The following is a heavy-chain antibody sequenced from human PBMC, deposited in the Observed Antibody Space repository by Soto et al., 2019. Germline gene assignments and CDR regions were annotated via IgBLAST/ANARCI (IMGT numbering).Heavy chain of an antibody. Sequence: QLQLQESGSGLVKPSQTLSLTCAVSGGSISSGGYSWSWIRQPPGKGPEWIGSIYPSVSTYYNPSLKSRVTMSVDRSQNQFSLKLSSVTAADTAVYYCARVPGTWGQGTLVTVSS. J-gene: IGHJ5*02. CDR2: IYPSVST. D-gene: IGHD1-26*01. CDR1: GGSISSGGYS. V-gene: IGHV4-30-2*01. CDR3: ARVPGT.